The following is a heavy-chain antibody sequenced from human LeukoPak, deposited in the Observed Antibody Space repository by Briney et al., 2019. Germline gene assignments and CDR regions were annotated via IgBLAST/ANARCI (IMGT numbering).Heavy chain of an antibody. V-gene: IGHV3-30-3*01. Sequence: GGSLRLSCAASGFTFSSYAMHWVRQAPGKGLEWVAVISYDRSNKYYADSVKGRFTISRDNSKNTLYLQMNSLRAEDTAVYYCARDSYYYDSSGYWDYWGQGTLVTVSS. J-gene: IGHJ4*02. D-gene: IGHD3-22*01. CDR2: ISYDRSNK. CDR1: GFTFSSYA. CDR3: ARDSYYYDSSGYWDY.